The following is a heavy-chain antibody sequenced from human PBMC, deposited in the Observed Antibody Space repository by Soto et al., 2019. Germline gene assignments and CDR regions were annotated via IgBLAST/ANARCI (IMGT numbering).Heavy chain of an antibody. V-gene: IGHV4-59*01. CDR1: GCSISIYY. J-gene: IGHJ3*01. CDR2: VYFSGST. D-gene: IGHD4-4*01. CDR3: TRDLDISHRGDGQSNV. Sequence: AGTLSLTCAISGCSISIYYRSLIRQTPGKGLEWIGYVYFSGSTNYKPTMKSRVIISIDTSRNQFFIKLNAVKAADTAVYSCTRDLDISHRGDGQSNVWGQGKMVTVSS.